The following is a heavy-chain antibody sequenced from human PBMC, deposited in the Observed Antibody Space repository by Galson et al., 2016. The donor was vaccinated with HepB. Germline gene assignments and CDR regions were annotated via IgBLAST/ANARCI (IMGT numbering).Heavy chain of an antibody. D-gene: IGHD2/OR15-2a*01. CDR1: GFTFSNEN. CDR3: VREDSIGASDV. V-gene: IGHV3-48*02. Sequence: SLRLSCAASGFTFSNENMNWVRQAPGKGLEWISYMSYSSRTTYYADSVKGRFTISRDNVKNSLFLQMDSVRDDDTAVYYCVREDSIGASDVWGQGTMVT. J-gene: IGHJ3*01. CDR2: MSYSSRTT.